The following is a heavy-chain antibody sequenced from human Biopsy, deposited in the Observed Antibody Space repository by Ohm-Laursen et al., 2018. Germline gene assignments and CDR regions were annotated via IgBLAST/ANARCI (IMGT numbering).Heavy chain of an antibody. D-gene: IGHD2/OR15-2a*01. J-gene: IGHJ6*02. Sequence: LRLSCTASGFTFSKFSMIWIRQTPGKGLEWIGTVYYSGTTYDNPSLKNRVIIPVDTSKNQFSLRLNSVTAAGTAVYYCARATNSTGWPYYYFYGMDVWGQGTTVTVSS. CDR3: ARATNSTGWPYYYFYGMDV. CDR2: VYYSGTT. CDR1: GFTFSKFS. V-gene: IGHV4-59*01.